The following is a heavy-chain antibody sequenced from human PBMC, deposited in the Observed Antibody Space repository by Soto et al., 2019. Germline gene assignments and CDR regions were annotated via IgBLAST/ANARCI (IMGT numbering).Heavy chain of an antibody. V-gene: IGHV1-69*02. Sequence: QVQLVQSGAEVKKPGSSVKVSCKASGGTFSSYTISWVRQAPGQGLEWMGRIIPILGIANYAQKFQGRVTITADKSPSTAYMELSSLRSEDTAVYYCARTNRIAAAGEFDYWGQGTLVTVSS. CDR2: IIPILGIA. J-gene: IGHJ4*02. CDR1: GGTFSSYT. CDR3: ARTNRIAAAGEFDY. D-gene: IGHD6-13*01.